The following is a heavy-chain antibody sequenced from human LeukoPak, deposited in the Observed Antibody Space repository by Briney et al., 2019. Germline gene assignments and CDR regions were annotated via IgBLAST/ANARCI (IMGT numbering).Heavy chain of an antibody. CDR1: GASINSYY. D-gene: IGHD6-19*01. J-gene: IGHJ5*02. V-gene: IGHV4-59*01. CDR2: IYYSGTT. Sequence: SETLSLTCTVPGASINSYYWSWIRQPPGKGLEWIGYIYYSGTTKYNPSLKSRVTISIDTSKNQFSLKVNSVTAADTAVYYCARGQPQRYNSGWYVNWFDPWGQGTLVSVSS. CDR3: ARGQPQRYNSGWYVNWFDP.